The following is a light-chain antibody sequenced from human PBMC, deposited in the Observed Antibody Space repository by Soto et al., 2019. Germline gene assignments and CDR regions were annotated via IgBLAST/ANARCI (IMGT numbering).Light chain of an antibody. CDR1: QGIGND. V-gene: IGKV1-6*01. CDR3: LQAPNYPRT. J-gene: IGKJ1*01. Sequence: AFQMTQSPSSLSASVGDRVTITCRARQGIGNDLGWYQQKPGRAPRLLIYAASSLQSGVPSRFSGSGSGTDFTLNITSLQPEDFATYYCLQAPNYPRTFGQGNQVEIK. CDR2: AAS.